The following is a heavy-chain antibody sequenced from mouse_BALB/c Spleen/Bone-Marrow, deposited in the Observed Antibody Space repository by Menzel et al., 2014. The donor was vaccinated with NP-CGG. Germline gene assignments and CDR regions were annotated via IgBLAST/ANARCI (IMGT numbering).Heavy chain of an antibody. CDR1: GFSLTDYG. V-gene: IGHV2-6-5*01. J-gene: IGHJ2*01. CDR2: IWGDGST. Sequence: QVQLQQSGLGLVTPSQSLSITCTVSGFSLTDYGVSWIRQPPGQGLEWLGGIWGDGSTYYNSALKSRLSISKDNSKTQVLLKMISLQTNDTAMYYCAKHGDYYFDYWGQGTPLTVSS. CDR3: AKHGDYYFDY.